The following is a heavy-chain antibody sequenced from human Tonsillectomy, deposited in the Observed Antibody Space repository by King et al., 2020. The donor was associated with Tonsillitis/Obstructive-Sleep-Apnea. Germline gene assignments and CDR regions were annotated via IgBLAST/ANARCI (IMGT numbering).Heavy chain of an antibody. D-gene: IGHD2-15*01. V-gene: IGHV3-30*01. CDR3: AREDGYCSGGSCYSKAFDI. Sequence: QLVQSGGGVVQPGRSLRLSCAASRFTFSSYAMHWVRQVPGKGLEGVAVISYDGGNKYYADSVKGRFTNSRANSKNTLYLQMNSLRAEDTAVYYCAREDGYCSGGSCYSKAFDIWGQGTMVTVSS. J-gene: IGHJ3*02. CDR2: ISYDGGNK. CDR1: RFTFSSYA.